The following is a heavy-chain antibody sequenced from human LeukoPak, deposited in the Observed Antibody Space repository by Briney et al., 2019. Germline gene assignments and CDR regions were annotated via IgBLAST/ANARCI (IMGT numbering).Heavy chain of an antibody. D-gene: IGHD7-27*01. CDR1: GGSTSSYY. V-gene: IGHV4-59*12. Sequence: SETLSLTCTVSGGSTSSYYWSWIRQPPGKGLEWIGYIYHSGSTYYNPSLKSRVTISVDRSKNQFSLKLSSVTAADTAVYYCARVGNRGDKRRIFDYWGQGTLVTVSS. CDR2: IYHSGST. CDR3: ARVGNRGDKRRIFDY. J-gene: IGHJ4*02.